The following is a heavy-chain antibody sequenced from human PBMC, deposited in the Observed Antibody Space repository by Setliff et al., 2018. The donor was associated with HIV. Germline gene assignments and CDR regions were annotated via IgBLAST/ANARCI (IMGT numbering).Heavy chain of an antibody. Sequence: SLRLSCAASGFTFRNAWMNWVRQAPGKGLEWVGRIKSKADGGTTDYAAPVKGRFTFSRDDSKNTLYLQMNSLKTEDTAVYYCTTVHYCSTTRCYIFDYWGLGTLVTVSS. CDR2: IKSKADGGTT. CDR3: TTVHYCSTTRCYIFDY. D-gene: IGHD2-2*01. J-gene: IGHJ4*02. CDR1: GFTFRNAW. V-gene: IGHV3-15*01.